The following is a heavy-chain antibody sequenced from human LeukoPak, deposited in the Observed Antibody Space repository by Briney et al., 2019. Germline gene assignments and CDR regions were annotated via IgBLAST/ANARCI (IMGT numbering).Heavy chain of an antibody. Sequence: SETLSLTCTVSGDSISSGEYYWSWIRQPPGKGLEWIGYIYYSGSTYYNPSLKSRVTISIDTSKNQFSLTLSSVTAVDTAVYYCARSSLYRSSWYFDYWGQGTLVTVSS. D-gene: IGHD6-13*01. CDR3: ARSSLYRSSWYFDY. CDR1: GDSISSGEYY. CDR2: IYYSGST. J-gene: IGHJ4*02. V-gene: IGHV4-30-4*08.